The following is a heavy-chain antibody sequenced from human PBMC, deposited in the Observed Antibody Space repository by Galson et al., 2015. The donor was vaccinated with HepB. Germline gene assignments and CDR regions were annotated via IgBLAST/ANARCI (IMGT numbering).Heavy chain of an antibody. Sequence: SLRLSCAASGFTFSSYAMSWVRQAPGKGLEWVSAISGSGGSTYYADSVKGRFTISRDNSKNTLYLQMNSLRAEDTAVYYCAKRVDVVSYGMDVWGQGTTVTVSS. D-gene: IGHD2-2*01. CDR2: ISGSGGST. V-gene: IGHV3-23*01. CDR3: AKRVDVVSYGMDV. CDR1: GFTFSSYA. J-gene: IGHJ6*02.